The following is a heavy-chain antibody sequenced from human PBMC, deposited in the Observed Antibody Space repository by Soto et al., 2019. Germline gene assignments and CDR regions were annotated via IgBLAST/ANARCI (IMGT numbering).Heavy chain of an antibody. V-gene: IGHV1-46*01. CDR3: AIGGHVVVVTAALDY. CDR2: VNPSGGHT. D-gene: IGHD2-21*02. J-gene: IGHJ4*02. Sequence: QVQLMQSGAEVKKPGASVKVSCKASGDTFTDYYIHWVRQAPGQGLEWMGTVNPSGGHTTYAQHFVGRVTMTRYTSTSTLYMELTSLTSEDTAVYYCAIGGHVVVVTAALDYWGQGTLVTVSS. CDR1: GDTFTDYY.